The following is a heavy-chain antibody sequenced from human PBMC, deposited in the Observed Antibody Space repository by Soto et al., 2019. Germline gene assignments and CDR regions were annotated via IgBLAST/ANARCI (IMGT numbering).Heavy chain of an antibody. CDR1: GGSISSYY. CDR2: IYYSGST. V-gene: IGHV4-59*01. Sequence: PSETLSLTCTVSGGSISSYYWSWIRQPPGKGLEWIGYIYYSGSTNYNPSLKSRVTISVDTSKNQFSLKLSSVTAADTAVYYCAREMEQWLFDDWGQGTLVTVSS. J-gene: IGHJ4*02. CDR3: AREMEQWLFDD. D-gene: IGHD6-19*01.